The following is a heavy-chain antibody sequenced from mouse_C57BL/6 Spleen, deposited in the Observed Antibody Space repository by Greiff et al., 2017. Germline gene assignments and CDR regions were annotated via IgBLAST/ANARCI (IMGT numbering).Heavy chain of an antibody. CDR3: ARAEVWYFDV. CDR1: GYTFTSYW. J-gene: IGHJ1*03. CDR2: IDPSDSYT. Sequence: QVQLKQPGAELVMPGASVKLSCKASGYTFTSYWMHWVKQRPGQGLEWIGEIDPSDSYTNYNQKFKGKSTLTVDKSSSTAYMQLSSLTSEDSAVYYCARAEVWYFDVWGTGTTVTVSS. V-gene: IGHV1-69*01.